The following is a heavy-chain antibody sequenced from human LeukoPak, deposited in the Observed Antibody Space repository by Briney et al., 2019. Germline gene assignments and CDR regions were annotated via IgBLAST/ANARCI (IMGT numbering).Heavy chain of an antibody. D-gene: IGHD2-15*01. CDR2: ISGSGGST. CDR1: GFTFSSYA. Sequence: PGGSLRLSCAASGFTFSSYAMSWVRQAPGKGLEWVSSISGSGGSTYYADSVKGRFTISRDNSKDTLYLQMNSLRAEDTAVYYCAKDQNVVVVAGDYWGQGTLVTVSS. J-gene: IGHJ4*02. CDR3: AKDQNVVVVAGDY. V-gene: IGHV3-23*01.